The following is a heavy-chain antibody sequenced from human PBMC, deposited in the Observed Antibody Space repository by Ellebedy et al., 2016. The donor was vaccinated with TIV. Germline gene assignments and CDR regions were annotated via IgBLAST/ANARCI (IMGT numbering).Heavy chain of an antibody. CDR2: INPDSGGT. CDR1: GYTFSGYH. V-gene: IGHV1-2*02. J-gene: IGHJ4*02. CDR3: ARTLAPADTSLGY. D-gene: IGHD2-2*01. Sequence: AASVKVSCKASGYTFSGYHIHWTRQAPGQGLEWMGWINPDSGGTNYAQRFQGRVTMTRATSITTAFMQLSSLPSDDTAMYYCARTLAPADTSLGYWGQGTLVTVSS.